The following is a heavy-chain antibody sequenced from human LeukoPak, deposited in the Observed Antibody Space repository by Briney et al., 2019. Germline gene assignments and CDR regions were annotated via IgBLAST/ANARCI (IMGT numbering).Heavy chain of an antibody. Sequence: GGSLRLSCAASGFTFSSFEKNWVRQAPGKGLEWISYIGSSGVITYYADSVKGRFTVSRDNAKNSLYLQMDSLRAEDTAVYYCARDVITSPLDCWGQGTLVTVSS. CDR3: ARDVITSPLDC. CDR2: IGSSGVIT. CDR1: GFTFSSFE. V-gene: IGHV3-48*03. J-gene: IGHJ4*02. D-gene: IGHD3-10*01.